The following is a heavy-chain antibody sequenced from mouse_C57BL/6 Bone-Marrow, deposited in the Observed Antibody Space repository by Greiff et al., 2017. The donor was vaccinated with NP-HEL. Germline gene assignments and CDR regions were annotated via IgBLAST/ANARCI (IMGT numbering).Heavy chain of an antibody. Sequence: EVKVVESGPGLVKPSQSLSLTCSVTGYSITSGYYWNWIRQFPGNKLEWMGYISYDGSNNYNPSLKNRISITRDTSKNQFFLKLNSVTTEDTATYYCAREGLPNFDYWGQGTTLTVSS. CDR3: AREGLPNFDY. J-gene: IGHJ2*01. CDR1: GYSITSGYY. V-gene: IGHV3-6*01. CDR2: ISYDGSN. D-gene: IGHD3-3*01.